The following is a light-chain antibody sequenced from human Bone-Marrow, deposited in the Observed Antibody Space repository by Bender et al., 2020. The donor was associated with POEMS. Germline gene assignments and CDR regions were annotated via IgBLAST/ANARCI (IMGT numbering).Light chain of an antibody. Sequence: QSALTQPASVSGSPGQSITISCTGTSSDVGGYNFVSWYQQHPGKAPKLIIYEVTNRPSGVSDRFSGSKSGNTASLTISGLQADDEADYYCCSYAGTRVVFGGGTKLTVL. CDR3: CSYAGTRVV. J-gene: IGLJ2*01. V-gene: IGLV2-14*01. CDR1: SSDVGGYNF. CDR2: EVT.